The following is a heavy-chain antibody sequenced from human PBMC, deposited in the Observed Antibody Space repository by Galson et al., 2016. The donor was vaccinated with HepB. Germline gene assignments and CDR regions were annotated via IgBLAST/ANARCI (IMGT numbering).Heavy chain of an antibody. CDR3: ARHVTLSGSYSIDY. Sequence: SETLSLTCTVPGDSISSSNYYWGWIRQSPGRGLESIASVHYSGTTYYKSSLRGRVTMSIDTSKNQFSLRLNSLTAADTAVYYCARHVTLSGSYSIDYWGQGTRVTVSS. CDR2: VHYSGTT. D-gene: IGHD1-26*01. J-gene: IGHJ4*02. CDR1: GDSISSSNYY. V-gene: IGHV4-39*01.